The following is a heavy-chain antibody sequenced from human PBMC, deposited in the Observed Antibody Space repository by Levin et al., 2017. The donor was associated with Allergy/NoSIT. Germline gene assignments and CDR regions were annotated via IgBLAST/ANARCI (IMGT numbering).Heavy chain of an antibody. V-gene: IGHV1-8*01. Sequence: ASVKVSCKASGYTFTSYDINWVRQATGQGLEWMGWMNPNSGNTGYAQKFQGRVTMTRNTSISTAYMELSSLRSEDTAVYYCARGLWYGGYVHWPGEETFDYWGQGTLVTVSS. CDR3: ARGLWYGGYVHWPGEETFDY. CDR1: GYTFTSYD. CDR2: MNPNSGNT. D-gene: IGHD5-12*01. J-gene: IGHJ4*02.